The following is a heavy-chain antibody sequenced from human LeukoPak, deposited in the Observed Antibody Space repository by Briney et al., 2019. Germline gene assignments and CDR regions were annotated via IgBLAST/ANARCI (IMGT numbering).Heavy chain of an antibody. CDR2: INHSGGT. V-gene: IGHV4-34*01. J-gene: IGHJ3*02. Sequence: SETLSLTCAVYGGSFSGYYWSWIRQPPGKGLEWIGEINHSGGTNYNPSLKSRVTISVDTSKNQFSLKLSSVTAADTAVYYCARGPPLIAPHMWLRKGDAFDIWGQGTMVTVSS. CDR3: ARGPPLIAPHMWLRKGDAFDI. CDR1: GGSFSGYY. D-gene: IGHD5-12*01.